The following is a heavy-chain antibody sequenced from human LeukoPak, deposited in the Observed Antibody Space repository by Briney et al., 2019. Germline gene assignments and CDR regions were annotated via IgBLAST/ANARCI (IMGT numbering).Heavy chain of an antibody. J-gene: IGHJ4*02. CDR1: GFTFSSYG. V-gene: IGHV3-30*18. Sequence: PGGSLRLSCAASGFTFSSYGMHWVRRAPGKGLEWVAVISYDGSNKYYADSVKGRFTISRDNSKNTLYLQMNSLRAEDTAVYYCAKDRPHDPLLWFGESHLDYWGQGTLVTVSS. D-gene: IGHD3-10*01. CDR2: ISYDGSNK. CDR3: AKDRPHDPLLWFGESHLDY.